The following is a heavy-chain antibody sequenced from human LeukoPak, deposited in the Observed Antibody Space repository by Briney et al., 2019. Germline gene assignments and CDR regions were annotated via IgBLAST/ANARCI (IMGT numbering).Heavy chain of an antibody. CDR2: IHYSGST. CDR1: GGSISSSSYY. D-gene: IGHD2-2*01. Sequence: PSETLSLTCTVSGGSISSSSYYWGWIRQPPGKGLEWIGSIHYSGSTYYNPSLKSRVTISVDTSKNQFSLKLSSVTAADTAVYYCARRSGLRSSDYWGQGTLVTVSS. CDR3: ARRSGLRSSDY. J-gene: IGHJ4*02. V-gene: IGHV4-39*01.